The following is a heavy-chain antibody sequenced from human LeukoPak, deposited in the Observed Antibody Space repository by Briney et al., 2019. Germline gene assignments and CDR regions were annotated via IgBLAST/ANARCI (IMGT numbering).Heavy chain of an antibody. J-gene: IGHJ4*02. D-gene: IGHD3-22*01. Sequence: PVKVSCKASGGTFSSYAISWVRQAPGQGLEWMGRIIPILGIANYAQKFQGRVTITADKSTSTAYMELSSLRSEDTAVYYCVRAPDYYDSSGYPYWGQGTLVTVSS. V-gene: IGHV1-69*04. CDR3: VRAPDYYDSSGYPY. CDR2: IIPILGIA. CDR1: GGTFSSYA.